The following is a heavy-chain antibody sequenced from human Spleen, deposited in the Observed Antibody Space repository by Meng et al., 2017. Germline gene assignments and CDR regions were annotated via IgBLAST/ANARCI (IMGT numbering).Heavy chain of an antibody. D-gene: IGHD2-2*03. J-gene: IGHJ6*02. Sequence: GESLKISCAASGFTLSSYAMSWVRQAPGKGLEWVSAISSNGGSTYYGNSVKGRFTISRDNSKNTLFLQMGSLRADDMAVYYCARGSGYCSSTSCYDPVFYYYYGMDVWGQGTTVTVSS. CDR1: GFTLSSYA. CDR3: ARGSGYCSSTSCYDPVFYYYYGMDV. V-gene: IGHV3-64*01. CDR2: ISSNGGST.